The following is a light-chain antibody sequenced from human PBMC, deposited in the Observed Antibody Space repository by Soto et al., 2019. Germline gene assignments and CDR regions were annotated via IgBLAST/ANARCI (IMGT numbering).Light chain of an antibody. CDR2: AAS. V-gene: IGKV1-6*01. Sequence: AIQMTQSPSSLSASVGDRVTITCRASQDIKNELGWYQQKPGKAPNVLIYAASTLLSGVPSRFSGAGSGTEFTLTISSLQPEDFAIYYCLHDHNYPRTFGQGTRVEIK. CDR3: LHDHNYPRT. J-gene: IGKJ1*01. CDR1: QDIKNE.